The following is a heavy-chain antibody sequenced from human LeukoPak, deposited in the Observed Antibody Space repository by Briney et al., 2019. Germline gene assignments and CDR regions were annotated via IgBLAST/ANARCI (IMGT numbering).Heavy chain of an antibody. J-gene: IGHJ4*02. CDR3: ARDNGWELLGYFDY. Sequence: GSLRLSCAASGFTFSSYAMSWVRQPPGKGLEWIGSIYYSGSTYYNPSLKSRVTISVDTSKNQFSLKLSSVTAADTAVYYCARDNGWELLGYFDYWGQGTLVTVSS. D-gene: IGHD1-26*01. V-gene: IGHV4-39*07. CDR1: GFTFSSYA. CDR2: IYYSGST.